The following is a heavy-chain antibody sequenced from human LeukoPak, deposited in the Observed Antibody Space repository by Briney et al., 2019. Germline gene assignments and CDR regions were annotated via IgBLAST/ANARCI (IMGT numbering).Heavy chain of an antibody. Sequence: GGSLRLSCAASGFSVSRNYMNWVRQAPGKGLEWVSVIYSGGSTYFADSVKGRFTITRDNSKNTVFLQMNSLRAEDTAVYYCARDSETETGWYYYGMDVWGQGTTVTVSS. CDR2: IYSGGST. D-gene: IGHD1-1*01. CDR3: ARDSETETGWYYYGMDV. J-gene: IGHJ6*02. V-gene: IGHV3-53*01. CDR1: GFSVSRNY.